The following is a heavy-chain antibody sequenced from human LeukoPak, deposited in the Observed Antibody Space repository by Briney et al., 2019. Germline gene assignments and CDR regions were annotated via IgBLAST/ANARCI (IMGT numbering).Heavy chain of an antibody. V-gene: IGHV3-48*01. CDR3: ARGGAARPDY. CDR1: GFTFSGYG. J-gene: IGHJ4*02. D-gene: IGHD6-6*01. CDR2: ISSNSRSI. Sequence: PGGSLRLSCAASGFTFSGYGMNWVRQAPGKGLEWVSYISSNSRSIDYADSVKGRSTISRDNAKNSLYLQMNSLRAEDTAMYYCARGGAARPDYWGQGTLVTVSS.